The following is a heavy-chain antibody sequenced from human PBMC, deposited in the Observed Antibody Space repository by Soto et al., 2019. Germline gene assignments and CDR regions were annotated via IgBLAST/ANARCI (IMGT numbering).Heavy chain of an antibody. CDR2: INHSGST. CDR1: GGSFSPFY. J-gene: IGHJ4*02. V-gene: IGHV4-34*01. CDR3: ARGRDY. Sequence: QVQLQQWGAGLLKPSETLSLTCAVYGGSFSPFYWSWIRQPPGKGLEWIGEINHSGSTNYNPSLNSRVTISVDTSKNQFSLKLSSVTAADTAMYYCARGRDYWGQGTLVTVSS.